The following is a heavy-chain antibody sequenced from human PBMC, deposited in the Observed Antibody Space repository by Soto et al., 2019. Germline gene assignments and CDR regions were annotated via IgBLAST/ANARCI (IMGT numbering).Heavy chain of an antibody. V-gene: IGHV3-20*04. J-gene: IGHJ4*02. CDR2: INRHGDST. D-gene: IGHD4-17*01. CDR3: ARDHRWGYEYGDYGDS. Sequence: EVYLVESGGGVVRPGGSLRLSCAASGFGFDEYGMSWVRQGPGKGLEWVSGINRHGDSTGYADSVKGRFTISRDNAKNSLYLQINGLRAEDPAFYYCARDHRWGYEYGDYGDSWGQGTLVTVSS. CDR1: GFGFDEYG.